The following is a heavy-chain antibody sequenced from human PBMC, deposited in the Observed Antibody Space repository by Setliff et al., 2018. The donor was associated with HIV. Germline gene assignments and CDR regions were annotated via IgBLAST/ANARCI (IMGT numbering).Heavy chain of an antibody. Sequence: SETLSLTCTVSGGSVSSRGYYWGWIRQHPGKGLEWIGYVYYSGDTYYNPSLKSRVTISLDTSKKQFSLSLDSVTAADTAMYYCARESRWYGDAFDIWGQGTMVTVSS. CDR1: GGSVSSRGYY. CDR2: VYYSGDT. V-gene: IGHV4-31*03. D-gene: IGHD2-15*01. CDR3: ARESRWYGDAFDI. J-gene: IGHJ3*02.